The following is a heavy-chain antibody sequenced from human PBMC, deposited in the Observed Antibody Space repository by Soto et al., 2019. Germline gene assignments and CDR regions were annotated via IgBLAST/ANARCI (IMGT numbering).Heavy chain of an antibody. CDR3: ARDQVAGTRYFDL. CDR2: ISSSSSYI. J-gene: IGHJ2*01. D-gene: IGHD6-19*01. Sequence: EVQLVESGGGLVKPGGSLRLSCAASGFTFSSYSMNWVRQAPGKGLEWVSSISSSSSYIYYADSVKGRFTISRDNAKNSLYLQMNSLRAEDTAVCYCARDQVAGTRYFDLWGRGTLVTVSS. V-gene: IGHV3-21*01. CDR1: GFTFSSYS.